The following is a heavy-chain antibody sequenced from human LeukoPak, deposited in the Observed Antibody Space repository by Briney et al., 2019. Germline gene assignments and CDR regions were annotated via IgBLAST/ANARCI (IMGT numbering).Heavy chain of an antibody. V-gene: IGHV3-23*01. CDR1: GFTFGNYA. CDR2: ISGSGDNT. D-gene: IGHD3-22*01. CDR3: AKGSYYDSSGSFYFDY. J-gene: IGHJ4*02. Sequence: PGGSLRLSCAASGFTFGNYAMHWVRQAPGKGLEWVSGISGSGDNTYYADSVKGRFTISRDNSKNTLYVQVNSLGTEDTAAYYCAKGSYYDSSGSFYFDYWGQGTLVTVSS.